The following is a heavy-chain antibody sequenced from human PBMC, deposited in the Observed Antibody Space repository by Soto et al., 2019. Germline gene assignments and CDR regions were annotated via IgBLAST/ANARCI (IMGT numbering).Heavy chain of an antibody. CDR2: INHSGST. CDR1: GGSFSGYY. J-gene: IGHJ4*02. D-gene: IGHD1-1*01. V-gene: IGHV4-34*01. CDR3: ERGWRLPFFDY. Sequence: SETLSLTCAVYGGSFSGYYWSWNRQPPGKGLEWIGEINHSGSTNYNPSPKSRVTISVDTSKNQFSLKLSSVTAADTAVYYCERGWRLPFFDYWGQGTLVTVSS.